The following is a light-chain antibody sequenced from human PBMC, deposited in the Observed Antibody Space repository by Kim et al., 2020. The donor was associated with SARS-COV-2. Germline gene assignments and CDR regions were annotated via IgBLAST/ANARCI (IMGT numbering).Light chain of an antibody. CDR3: QAWDSSTHNYV. V-gene: IGLV3-1*01. CDR1: KLEDKD. CDR2: QDN. J-gene: IGLJ1*01. Sequence: GQTGSFDCSEYKLEDKDVSWCQQEPGQSPVVVIYQDNLRPSGLPERFCGSNSGNTATLTFSGTRAMDEADYCCQAWDSSTHNYVFGAGTKVTVL.